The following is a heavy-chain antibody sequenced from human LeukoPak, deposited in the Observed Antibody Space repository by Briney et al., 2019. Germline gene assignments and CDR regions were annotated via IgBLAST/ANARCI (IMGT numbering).Heavy chain of an antibody. Sequence: GGSLRLSCAASGFTFSNYGMHWVRQAPGKGLEWVAIIWYDGSNKYYADSVKGRFTISRDNSKNTLYLQINSLRAEDTAVYYCARFDYADYLAFDYWGQGTLVTVSS. CDR2: IWYDGSNK. CDR3: ARFDYADYLAFDY. J-gene: IGHJ4*02. D-gene: IGHD4-17*01. CDR1: GFTFSNYG. V-gene: IGHV3-33*01.